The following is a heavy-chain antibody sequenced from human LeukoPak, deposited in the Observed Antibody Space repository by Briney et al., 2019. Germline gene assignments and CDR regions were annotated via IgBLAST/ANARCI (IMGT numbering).Heavy chain of an antibody. V-gene: IGHV4-34*01. Sequence: SETLSLTCAVYGESFTGYYWTWIRQPPGKGLEWIGEINHSGSTNYNPSLRSRVAISVDTSKNQFSLRLTSVTAADTAVYYCARAPETVAIDYWGQGTLVTVSS. CDR2: INHSGST. D-gene: IGHD5-12*01. J-gene: IGHJ4*02. CDR3: ARAPETVAIDY. CDR1: GESFTGYY.